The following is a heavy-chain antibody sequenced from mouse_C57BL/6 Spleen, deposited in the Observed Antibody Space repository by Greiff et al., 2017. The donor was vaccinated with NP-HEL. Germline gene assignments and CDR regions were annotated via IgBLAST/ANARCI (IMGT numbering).Heavy chain of an antibody. CDR3: AKILLRYAMDY. Sequence: EVQLVESGGGLVKPGGSLKLSCAASGFTFSDYGMHWVRQAPEKGLEWVAYISSGSSTIYYADTVKGRFTISRDNAKNTLFLQMTSLRSEDTAMYYCAKILLRYAMDYWGQGTSVTVSS. V-gene: IGHV5-17*01. D-gene: IGHD1-1*01. CDR2: ISSGSSTI. J-gene: IGHJ4*01. CDR1: GFTFSDYG.